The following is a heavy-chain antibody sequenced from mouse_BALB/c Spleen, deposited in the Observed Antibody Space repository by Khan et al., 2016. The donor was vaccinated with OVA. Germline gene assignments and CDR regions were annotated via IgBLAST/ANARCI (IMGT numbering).Heavy chain of an antibody. CDR1: GFTFSSYS. CDR3: ADHLTGSFAY. CDR2: ISSGGDYT. Sequence: EVELVESGGDLVKPGGSLKLSCAASGFTFSSYSMSWVRQTPDKRLEWVASISSGGDYTYYPDSVKGRFPISRDNAKNILYLQMSDLKSEDTAMYYCADHLTGSFAYWGQGTLVTVSA. J-gene: IGHJ3*01. D-gene: IGHD4-1*01. V-gene: IGHV5-6*01.